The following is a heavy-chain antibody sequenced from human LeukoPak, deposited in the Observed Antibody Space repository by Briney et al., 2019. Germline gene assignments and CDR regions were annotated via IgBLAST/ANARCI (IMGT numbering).Heavy chain of an antibody. V-gene: IGHV3-64D*09. CDR3: VKADPQYDNVWGSYRLASYYFDY. CDR2: ISSNGGST. D-gene: IGHD3-16*02. CDR1: GFTFSSYA. Sequence: GGSLRLSCSVSGFTFSSYAMHWVRQAPGKGLEYVSAISSNGGSTYYADSVKGRFTISRDNSKNTLYLQMSSLRAEDTAVYYCVKADPQYDNVWGSYRLASYYFDYWGQGTLVTVSS. J-gene: IGHJ4*02.